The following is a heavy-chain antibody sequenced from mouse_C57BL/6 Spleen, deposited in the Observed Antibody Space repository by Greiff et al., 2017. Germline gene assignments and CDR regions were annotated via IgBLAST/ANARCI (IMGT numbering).Heavy chain of an antibody. CDR3: ARGVYYSNYYAMDY. CDR2: INPNNGGT. CDR1: GYTFTDYN. Sequence: EVKLQESGPELVKPGASVKMSCKASGYTFTDYNMHWVKQSHGKSLEWIGYINPNNGGTSYNQKFKGKATLTVNKSSSTAYMELRSLTSEDSAVYYCARGVYYSNYYAMDYWGQGTSVTVSS. V-gene: IGHV1-22*01. D-gene: IGHD2-5*01. J-gene: IGHJ4*01.